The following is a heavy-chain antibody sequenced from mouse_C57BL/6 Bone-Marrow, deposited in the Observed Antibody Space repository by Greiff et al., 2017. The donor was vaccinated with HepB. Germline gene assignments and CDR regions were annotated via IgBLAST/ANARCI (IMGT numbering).Heavy chain of an antibody. D-gene: IGHD6-5*01. Sequence: QVQLQQSGAELVRPGASVKLSCKASGYTFTDYYINWVKQRPGQGLEWIARIYPGSGNTYYNEKFKGKATLTAEKASSTAYMQLSSLTSEDSAVYCCARKKGLYYYAMDYWGQGTSVTVSS. V-gene: IGHV1-76*01. CDR2: IYPGSGNT. J-gene: IGHJ4*01. CDR1: GYTFTDYY. CDR3: ARKKGLYYYAMDY.